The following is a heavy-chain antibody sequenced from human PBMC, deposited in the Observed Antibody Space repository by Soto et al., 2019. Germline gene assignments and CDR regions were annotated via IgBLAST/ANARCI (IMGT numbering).Heavy chain of an antibody. CDR1: RGTLSRYA. V-gene: IGHV1-69*13. J-gene: IGHJ4*02. Sequence: SEEVSFRASRGTLSRYAISWVRQAPVQGLEWMGGIIPIFGTANYAQKFQGRVTITADESTSKAYMELSSLRSEATAVYYCARAANTYGDFDYWGQGTLVTVYS. CDR3: ARAANTYGDFDY. CDR2: IIPIFGTA. D-gene: IGHD4-17*01.